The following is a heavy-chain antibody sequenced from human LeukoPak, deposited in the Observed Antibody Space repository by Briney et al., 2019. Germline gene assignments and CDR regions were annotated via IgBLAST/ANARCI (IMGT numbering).Heavy chain of an antibody. CDR3: ARQGRHCSSTSCSYFFDY. CDR1: GYSFTSYW. CDR2: IDPSDSYT. D-gene: IGHD2-2*01. Sequence: GESLKISCKGSGYSFTSYWISWVRQMPGKGLEWMGRIDPSDSYTNYSPSFQGHVTISADKSISTAYLQWSSLKASDTAMYYCARQGRHCSSTSCSYFFDYWGQGTLVTVSS. V-gene: IGHV5-10-1*01. J-gene: IGHJ4*02.